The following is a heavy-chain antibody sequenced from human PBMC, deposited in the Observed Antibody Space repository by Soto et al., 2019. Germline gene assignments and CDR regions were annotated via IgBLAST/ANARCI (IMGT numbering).Heavy chain of an antibody. CDR3: ARIAGPTVWFGELWGRKSDFDY. CDR2: ISYDGSNK. J-gene: IGHJ4*02. Sequence: QVQLVESGGGVVQPGRSLRLSCAASGFTFSSYAMHWVRQAPGKGLEWVAVISYDGSNKYYADSVKGLFTISRDNSKNTLYLQMNSLRAEDTAVYYCARIAGPTVWFGELWGRKSDFDYWGQGTLVTVSS. D-gene: IGHD3-10*01. CDR1: GFTFSSYA. V-gene: IGHV3-30-3*01.